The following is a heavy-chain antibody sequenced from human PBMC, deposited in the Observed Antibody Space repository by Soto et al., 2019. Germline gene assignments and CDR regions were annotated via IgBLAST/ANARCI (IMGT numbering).Heavy chain of an antibody. V-gene: IGHV1-2*04. J-gene: IGHJ4*02. CDR2: INPNSGGT. CDR1: GYTFTGYY. CDR3: ARSPMVAATSIDY. Sequence: ASVKVSCKASGYTFTGYYMHWVRQAPGQGLEWMGWINPNSGGTNYAQKFQGWVTMTRDTSISTAYMELGRLRSDDTAVYYCARSPMVAATSIDYWGQGTLVTVSS. D-gene: IGHD2-15*01.